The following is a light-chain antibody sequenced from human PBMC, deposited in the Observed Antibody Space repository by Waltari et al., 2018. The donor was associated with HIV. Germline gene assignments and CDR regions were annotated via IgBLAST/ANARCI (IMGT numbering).Light chain of an antibody. CDR3: AAWDARLNEYL. CDR2: GDN. V-gene: IGLV1-44*01. CDR1: NSNVGSDV. J-gene: IGLJ1*01. Sequence: QSVLTQPHSASGTPGQRVIISCSGSNSNVGSDVVNWYQQPPGTAPKRRIYGDNGRPSGVPVSVSGSKSGASASLAISDLQSEDEAEYYCAAWDARLNEYLFGTGTKVTVL.